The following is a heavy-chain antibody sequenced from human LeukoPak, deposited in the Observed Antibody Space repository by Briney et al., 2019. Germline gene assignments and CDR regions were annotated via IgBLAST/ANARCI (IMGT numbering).Heavy chain of an antibody. CDR3: ARAHPGSSGSFDY. D-gene: IGHD6-25*01. V-gene: IGHV3-30-3*01. CDR1: GGTFSSYA. Sequence: SCKASGGTFSSYAMHWVRQAPGKGLEWVAVISYDGSNKYYADSVKGRFTISRDNSKNTLYLQMNSLRAEDTAVYYCARAHPGSSGSFDYWGQGTLSPSPQ. J-gene: IGHJ4*02. CDR2: ISYDGSNK.